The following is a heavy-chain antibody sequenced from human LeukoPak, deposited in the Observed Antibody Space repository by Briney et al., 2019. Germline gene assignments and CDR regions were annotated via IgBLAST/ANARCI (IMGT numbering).Heavy chain of an antibody. Sequence: GGSLRLSCTASGFTFKNYRMTWVHQAPGKGLEWVASMKDDGNEIQYVDSVKGRFTISRDNAKNSLYLQMNNLRAEDTAVYYCARNRATNDYWGQGTLVTVSS. CDR2: MKDDGNEI. CDR3: ARNRATNDY. D-gene: IGHD1-26*01. V-gene: IGHV3-7*01. CDR1: GFTFKNYR. J-gene: IGHJ4*02.